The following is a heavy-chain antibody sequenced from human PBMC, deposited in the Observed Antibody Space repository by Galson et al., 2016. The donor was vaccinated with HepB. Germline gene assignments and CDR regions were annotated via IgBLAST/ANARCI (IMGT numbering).Heavy chain of an antibody. CDR2: ISGSGGST. V-gene: IGHV3-23*01. J-gene: IGHJ5*02. D-gene: IGHD3-16*01. CDR3: AKGGSFGFHSWFDP. Sequence: SLRLSCAASGFTFSSYAMTWVRQAPGKGLEWVSAISGSGGSTYYVDSVKGRFTISRDNSKNTLYLQMNSLRAEDTAVYYCAKGGSFGFHSWFDPWGQGTLVTVSS. CDR1: GFTFSSYA.